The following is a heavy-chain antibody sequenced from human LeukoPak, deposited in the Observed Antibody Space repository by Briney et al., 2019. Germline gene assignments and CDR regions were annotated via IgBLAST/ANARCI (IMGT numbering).Heavy chain of an antibody. CDR1: GFTFSSSA. V-gene: IGHV3-30-3*01. CDR2: ISYDGSNT. CDR3: ARAGYGLDAFDI. Sequence: GRSLRLSCAASGFTFSSSAMHWVRQAPGKGLEWVAVISYDGSNTYYADSVKGRFTIARDNSKNTMYLQMNSLRVEDTAMYYCARAGYGLDAFDIWGQGTMVTVSS. J-gene: IGHJ3*02. D-gene: IGHD5-18*01.